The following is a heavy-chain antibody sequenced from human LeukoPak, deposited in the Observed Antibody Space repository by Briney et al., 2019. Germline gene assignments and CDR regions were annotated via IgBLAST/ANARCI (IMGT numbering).Heavy chain of an antibody. CDR3: ARDRIIYGDYGDAFDI. V-gene: IGHV3-33*01. CDR1: GFTFSSYG. Sequence: GGSLRLSCAASGFTFSSYGMHWVRQAPGKGLEWVAVIWYDGSNKYYADSVKGRFTISRDNSKNTLYLQMNSLRAEDTAVYYCARDRIIYGDYGDAFDIWGQGTMVTVSS. D-gene: IGHD4-17*01. CDR2: IWYDGSNK. J-gene: IGHJ3*02.